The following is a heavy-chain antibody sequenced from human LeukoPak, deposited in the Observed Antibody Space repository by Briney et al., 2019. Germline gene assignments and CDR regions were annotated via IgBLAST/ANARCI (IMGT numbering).Heavy chain of an antibody. V-gene: IGHV2-5*01. Sequence: SGPTLVNPTQTLTLTCTFSGFSLSTSGVGVGWIRQPPGKALEWLALIYWNDDKRYSPSLKSRLTITKDTSKNQVVLTMTNMDPVDTATYYCAHSGIVGATVNAYFDYWGQGTLVTVSS. CDR3: AHSGIVGATVNAYFDY. J-gene: IGHJ4*02. CDR2: IYWNDDK. D-gene: IGHD1-26*01. CDR1: GFSLSTSGVG.